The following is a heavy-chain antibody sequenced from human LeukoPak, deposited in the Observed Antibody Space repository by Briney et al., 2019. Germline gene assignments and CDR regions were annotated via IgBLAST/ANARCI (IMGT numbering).Heavy chain of an antibody. CDR1: GGTFSSYA. V-gene: IGHV1-69*05. Sequence: SVKVSCKASGGTFSSYAISGVRQAPGQGLEWMGGIIPIFGTANYAQKFQGRVTITTDGSTSTAYMELSSLRSEDTAVYYGASGGIAARPGVFDYWGQGTLVTVSS. CDR2: IIPIFGTA. J-gene: IGHJ4*02. CDR3: ASGGIAARPGVFDY. D-gene: IGHD6-6*01.